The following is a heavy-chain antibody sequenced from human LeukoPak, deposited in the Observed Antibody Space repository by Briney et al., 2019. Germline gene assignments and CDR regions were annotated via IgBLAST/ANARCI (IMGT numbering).Heavy chain of an antibody. CDR3: ARTDYYDSSGYYWFDY. D-gene: IGHD3-22*01. Sequence: PSETLSLTCTVSGGSISSYYWSWIRQPPGKGLEWIGYIYYSGSTNYNPSLKSRVTISVDTSKNQFSLKLSSVTAADTAVYYCARTDYYDSSGYYWFDYWGQGTLVTVSS. CDR1: GGSISSYY. V-gene: IGHV4-59*08. CDR2: IYYSGST. J-gene: IGHJ4*02.